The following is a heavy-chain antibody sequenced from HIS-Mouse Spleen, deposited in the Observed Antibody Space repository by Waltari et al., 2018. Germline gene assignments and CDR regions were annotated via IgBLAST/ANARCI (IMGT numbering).Heavy chain of an antibody. J-gene: IGHJ2*01. D-gene: IGHD6-13*01. CDR2: IYYSGST. V-gene: IGHV4-39*07. CDR1: GGSISSSSHY. CDR3: AREIPYSSSWYDWYFDL. Sequence: QLQLQESGPGLVKPSETLSLTCTVSGGSISSSSHYWGWIRQPPGKGLEWIGSIYYSGSTDYNPSLKSRVTISVDTSKNQFSLKLSSVTAADTAVYYCAREIPYSSSWYDWYFDLWGRSTLVTVSS.